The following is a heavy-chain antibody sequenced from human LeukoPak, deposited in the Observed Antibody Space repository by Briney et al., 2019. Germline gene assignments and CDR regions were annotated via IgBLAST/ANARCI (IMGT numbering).Heavy chain of an antibody. Sequence: ASVKVSCKASGYSFTTYGISWVRQAPGHGLEWMGWISTFNGHTNYAESRQDRVTMTTDTSTSTVYMELSSLTLDDTAVYYCARVDTVNYYYYMDVWGKGTPVTVSS. CDR3: ARVDTVNYYYYMDV. J-gene: IGHJ6*03. CDR2: ISTFNGHT. V-gene: IGHV1-18*01. D-gene: IGHD4-17*01. CDR1: GYSFTTYG.